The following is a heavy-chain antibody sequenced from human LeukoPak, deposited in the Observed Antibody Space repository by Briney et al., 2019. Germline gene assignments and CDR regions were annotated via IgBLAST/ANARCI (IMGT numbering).Heavy chain of an antibody. J-gene: IGHJ4*02. Sequence: GGSLRLPCAASGFTLSSYAMSWVRQAPGKGLEWVSAISGSGGSTYYADSVKGRFTISRDNSKNTLYLQMNSLRAEDTAVYYCAKYRWNYFDYWGQGTLVTVSS. V-gene: IGHV3-23*01. CDR3: AKYRWNYFDY. D-gene: IGHD3-16*02. CDR2: ISGSGGST. CDR1: GFTLSSYA.